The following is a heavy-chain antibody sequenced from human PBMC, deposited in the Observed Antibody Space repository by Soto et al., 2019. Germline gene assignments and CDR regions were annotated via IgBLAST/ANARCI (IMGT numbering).Heavy chain of an antibody. V-gene: IGHV4-4*07. Sequence: SETLSLTCTVSGGSISHHYWSWIRQPAGTRLEWIGRMYVTGTTDYNPSPKNRVSMSIDTSKNQFSLKLSSVTAADTAVYYCARDGGYTGYEEGNPFDIWGQGTMVTVSS. CDR1: GGSISHHY. D-gene: IGHD5-12*01. CDR3: ARDGGYTGYEEGNPFDI. CDR2: MYVTGTT. J-gene: IGHJ3*02.